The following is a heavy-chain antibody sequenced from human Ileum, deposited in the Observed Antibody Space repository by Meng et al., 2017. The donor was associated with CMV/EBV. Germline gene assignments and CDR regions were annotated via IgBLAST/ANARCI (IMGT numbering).Heavy chain of an antibody. Sequence: LSCAASGFTFSSYWMHWVRQAPGKGLVWVSRIYNDGSSTSYADSVKGRFTISRDNAKDMLYLQMNSLRAEDTAVYYCARELEDLDIWGQGTMVTVSS. CDR2: IYNDGSST. J-gene: IGHJ3*02. V-gene: IGHV3-74*01. D-gene: IGHD1-1*01. CDR3: ARELEDLDI. CDR1: GFTFSSYW.